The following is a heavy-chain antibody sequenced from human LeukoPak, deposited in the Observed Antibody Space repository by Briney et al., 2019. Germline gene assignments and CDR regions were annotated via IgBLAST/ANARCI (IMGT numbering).Heavy chain of an antibody. J-gene: IGHJ3*02. V-gene: IGHV3-21*06. CDR1: GFTFSYYN. CDR2: ISSSSSHI. Sequence: PGGSLRLSCAASGFTFSYYNMNWVRQAPGKGLEWVSSISSSSSHIYYADSVKGRFTISRDNAKNSLYLQMSSLRVEDTAVFYCGRAWGGGSYSDAFDSWGQGTMVTVSS. D-gene: IGHD1-26*01. CDR3: GRAWGGGSYSDAFDS.